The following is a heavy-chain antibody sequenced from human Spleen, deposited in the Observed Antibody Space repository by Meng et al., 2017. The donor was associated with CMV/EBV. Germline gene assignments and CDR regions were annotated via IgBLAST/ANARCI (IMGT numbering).Heavy chain of an antibody. CDR2: INQDQSQT. D-gene: IGHD1-1*01. J-gene: IGHJ6*02. V-gene: IGHV3-7*04. Sequence: GGSLRLSCAASEFTFSSLWMTWVRQAPGKGLEWVANINQDQSQTNYVDSVRGRFTISRDNARNSLFPQMNSLRGEDTAVYYCARVAPSGRGMDVWGQGTTVTVSS. CDR1: EFTFSSLW. CDR3: ARVAPSGRGMDV.